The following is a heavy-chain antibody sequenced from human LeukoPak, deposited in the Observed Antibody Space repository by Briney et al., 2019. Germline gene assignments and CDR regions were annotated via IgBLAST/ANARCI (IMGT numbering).Heavy chain of an antibody. CDR1: GYTFTSYG. Sequence: GASVKVSCKASGYTFTSYGISWVRQAPGQGLEWMGWISAYNGNTNYAQKLQGRVTMTTDTSTSTAYMELRSLRSDDTAVYYCARLRPARPTGSYYMDVWGKGTTVTVSS. CDR2: ISAYNGNT. D-gene: IGHD3-9*01. CDR3: ARLRPARPTGSYYMDV. V-gene: IGHV1-18*01. J-gene: IGHJ6*03.